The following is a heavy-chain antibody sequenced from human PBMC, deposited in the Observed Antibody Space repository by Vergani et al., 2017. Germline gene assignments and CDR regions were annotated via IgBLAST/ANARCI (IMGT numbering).Heavy chain of an antibody. Sequence: QLQLQESGPGLVKPSETLSLTCTVSGGSISSSSYYWGWIRQPPGKGLEWIGSIYYSGSTSYNPSLKSRVTISVDTSKNQCSLQLSSVTAADTAVYYCARDLIPQSNYYYYGMDVWGQGTTVTVSS. CDR3: ARDLIPQSNYYYYGMDV. CDR1: GGSISSSSYY. CDR2: IYYSGST. V-gene: IGHV4-39*07. J-gene: IGHJ6*02.